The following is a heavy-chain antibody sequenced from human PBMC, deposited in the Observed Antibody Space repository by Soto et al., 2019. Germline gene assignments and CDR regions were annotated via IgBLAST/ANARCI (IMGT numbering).Heavy chain of an antibody. CDR1: GYTFTGYY. Sequence: ASVKVSCKASGYTFTGYYMHWVRQAPGQGLEWMGWINPNSGGTNYAQKFQGWVTMTRETSISTAYMELSRLRSDDTAVYYCAREGMATGESDAFDIWGQGTMVTVSS. CDR2: INPNSGGT. CDR3: AREGMATGESDAFDI. J-gene: IGHJ3*02. D-gene: IGHD5-12*01. V-gene: IGHV1-2*04.